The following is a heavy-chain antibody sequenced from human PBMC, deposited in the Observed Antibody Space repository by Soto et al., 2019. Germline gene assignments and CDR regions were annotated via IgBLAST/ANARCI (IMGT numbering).Heavy chain of an antibody. J-gene: IGHJ6*02. Sequence: SETLSLTCAVYGGSFSDYFWTWIRQPPGKGLEWIGEINHSGSTNFNPSLKSRVAISADTSRNQFSLRVTSVTAADTAVYYCARTISFTNGVCTPLYGVVVWGPGITVTVSS. V-gene: IGHV4-34*01. CDR2: INHSGST. CDR3: ARTISFTNGVCTPLYGVVV. CDR1: GGSFSDYF. D-gene: IGHD2-8*01.